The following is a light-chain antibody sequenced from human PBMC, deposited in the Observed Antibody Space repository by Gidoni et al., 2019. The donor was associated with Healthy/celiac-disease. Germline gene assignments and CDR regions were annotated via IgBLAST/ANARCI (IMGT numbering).Light chain of an antibody. V-gene: IGLV1-47*01. CDR3: AAWDDSLRGVV. CDR2: RKN. CDR1: NSNIGSHY. Sequence: SVLTQPPSASGTPGQRVTNSCSGRNSNIGSHYVSWYQQLPGTAPKPLSYRKNQQPSGVPDRFSGSTSGTSASLAISGLRSEDAADYSCAAWDDSLRGVVFGGGPKLTVL. J-gene: IGLJ2*01.